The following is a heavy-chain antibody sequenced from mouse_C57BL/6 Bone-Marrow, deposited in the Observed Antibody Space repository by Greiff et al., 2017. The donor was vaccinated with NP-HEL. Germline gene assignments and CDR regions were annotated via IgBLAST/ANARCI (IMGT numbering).Heavy chain of an antibody. D-gene: IGHD1-1*01. CDR2: IDPYDSYT. CDR3: TTVVATDFDY. CDR1: GYTFTSYW. J-gene: IGHJ2*01. Sequence: QVQLQQPGAELVKPGASVKLSCKASGYTFTSYWMQGVKQRPGQGLEWIGEIDPYDSYTNYNQKFKGKATLTVDTSSSPAYMQLSSLTSEDSAVYYCTTVVATDFDYWGQGTTLTVSS. V-gene: IGHV1-50*01.